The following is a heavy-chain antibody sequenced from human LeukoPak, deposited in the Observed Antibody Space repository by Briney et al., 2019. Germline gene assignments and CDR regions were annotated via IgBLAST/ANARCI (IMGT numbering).Heavy chain of an antibody. CDR1: GFTSSSYW. CDR2: IKQDGSDK. D-gene: IGHD4-17*01. V-gene: IGHV3-7*05. J-gene: IGHJ5*01. CDR3: ARNGFVWASGIDYGWFDS. Sequence: GGSLRLSCAASGFTSSSYWMSWVRQAPGKGLEWVANIKQDGSDKSYVDSVRGRFTVARDTAKNLLYLQMNNLRAEDTAVYYCARNGFVWASGIDYGWFDSWGQGTLVTVSS.